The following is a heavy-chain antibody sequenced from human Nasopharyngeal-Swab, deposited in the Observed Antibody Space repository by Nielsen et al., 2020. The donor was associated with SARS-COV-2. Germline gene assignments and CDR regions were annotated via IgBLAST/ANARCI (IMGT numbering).Heavy chain of an antibody. V-gene: IGHV3-30*03. CDR3: ARERGVHDYVWGSYQYYYGMDV. Sequence: WIRQPPGKGLEWVAFIAHDASNEYYGDSVKGRFSISRDSSKNTLYLQMNSLRAEDTAVYYCARERGVHDYVWGSYQYYYGMDVWGQGTTVTVSS. J-gene: IGHJ6*02. CDR2: IAHDASNE. D-gene: IGHD3-16*02.